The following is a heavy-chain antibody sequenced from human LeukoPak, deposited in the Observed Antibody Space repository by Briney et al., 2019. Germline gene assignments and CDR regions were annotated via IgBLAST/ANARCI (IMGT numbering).Heavy chain of an antibody. CDR2: ISGSDGIV. D-gene: IGHD6-19*01. V-gene: IGHV3-23*01. Sequence: GGSLRLSCEASGFTFSSYWMHWVRQAPGKGLEWVAGISGSDGIVYYADSVKGRFTISRDNSKNTLYLQMNRLRVEDTAIYYCAKEFTGGWPFDSWGQGTLVTVSS. CDR1: GFTFSSYW. J-gene: IGHJ4*02. CDR3: AKEFTGGWPFDS.